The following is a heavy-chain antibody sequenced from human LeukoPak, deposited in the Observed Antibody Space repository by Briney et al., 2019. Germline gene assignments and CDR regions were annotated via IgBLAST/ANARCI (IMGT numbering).Heavy chain of an antibody. V-gene: IGHV3-11*01. CDR1: GFTFSDYY. Sequence: PGGSLRLSCAASGFTFSDYYMSWIRQAPGKGLEWVSYISSSGNTMYYADSVKGRFTISRDNARNSLSLQMNSLRADDTAVYYCARVSWWMKGSTTIWMFDYWGQGTLVTVSS. CDR2: ISSSGNTM. J-gene: IGHJ4*02. CDR3: ARVSWWMKGSTTIWMFDY. D-gene: IGHD3-3*01.